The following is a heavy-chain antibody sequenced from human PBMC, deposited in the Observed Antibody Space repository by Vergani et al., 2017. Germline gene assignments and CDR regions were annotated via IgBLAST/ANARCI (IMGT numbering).Heavy chain of an antibody. D-gene: IGHD6-13*01. J-gene: IGHJ5*02. Sequence: QVHLVQSGAEVKKPGASVKVSCKVSGYTLTELSIHWVRQAPGKGLEWMGGFDPEYGETIYAQKFQGRVTMTEDTSTDTAYMELSSLRSEDTAVYYCSRRSIAATSHWFDPWGQGTLVTVSS. V-gene: IGHV1-24*01. CDR2: FDPEYGET. CDR1: GYTLTELS. CDR3: SRRSIAATSHWFDP.